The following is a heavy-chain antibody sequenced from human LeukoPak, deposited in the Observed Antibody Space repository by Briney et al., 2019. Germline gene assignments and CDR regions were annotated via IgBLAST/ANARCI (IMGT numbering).Heavy chain of an antibody. D-gene: IGHD3-3*01. CDR2: IIPILGIA. Sequence: SVRVSCKASGGTFSSDTIRWGREAPGQGREWRGRIIPILGIANSAQKFRGGVTLTADKSTSTAYMELGSLRSEDTSVYYYAREGMFGVVITLDPWGQGTLVTVSS. V-gene: IGHV1-69*04. CDR1: GGTFSSDT. J-gene: IGHJ5*02. CDR3: AREGMFGVVITLDP.